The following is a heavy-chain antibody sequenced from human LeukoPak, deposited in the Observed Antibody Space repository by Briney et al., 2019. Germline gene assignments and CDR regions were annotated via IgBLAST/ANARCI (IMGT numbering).Heavy chain of an antibody. J-gene: IGHJ6*03. D-gene: IGHD6-6*01. Sequence: PSETLSLTCAVYGGSFSGYYWSWIRQPPGKGLDWIGEINHSGSTNYNPSLNSRVTIPVDTSKNQFPLKPSSVTAADTAVYYCARMVRSSSIAANYYMDVWGKGTTVTVSS. CDR1: GGSFSGYY. V-gene: IGHV4-34*01. CDR2: INHSGST. CDR3: ARMVRSSSIAANYYMDV.